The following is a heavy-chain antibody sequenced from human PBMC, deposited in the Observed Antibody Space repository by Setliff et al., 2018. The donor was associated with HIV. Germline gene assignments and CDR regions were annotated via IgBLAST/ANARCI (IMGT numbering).Heavy chain of an antibody. Sequence: SETLSLTCTVSGPSINIHYWSWIRQSPGKALEWLGIVYYTGSTNYNPSLKSRVAMSVDTSRNQFSLKLTSVTAADTAVYYCARRPIKGYGPFDSWGPGTLVTVS. V-gene: IGHV4-59*04. CDR3: ARRPIKGYGPFDS. J-gene: IGHJ4*02. CDR1: GPSINIHY. D-gene: IGHD2-15*01. CDR2: VYYTGST.